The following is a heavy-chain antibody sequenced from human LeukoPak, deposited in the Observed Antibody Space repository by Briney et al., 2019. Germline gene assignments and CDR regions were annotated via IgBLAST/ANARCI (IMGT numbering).Heavy chain of an antibody. CDR3: AKDQVWIVVGSFDY. V-gene: IGHV3-23*01. J-gene: IGHJ4*02. Sequence: GGSLILSCGASGFTFRSYAMSWVRQAPGKGLEWVSAISGSGGSTYYADSVKGRFTISRDNSKNTLYLQMNSLRAEDTAVYYCAKDQVWIVVGSFDYWGQGTLVTVSS. CDR1: GFTFRSYA. D-gene: IGHD3-22*01. CDR2: ISGSGGST.